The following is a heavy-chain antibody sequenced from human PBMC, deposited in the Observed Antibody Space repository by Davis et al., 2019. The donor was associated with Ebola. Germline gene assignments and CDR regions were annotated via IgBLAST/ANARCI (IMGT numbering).Heavy chain of an antibody. CDR3: ANWVLVGPTT. Sequence: GESLKISCAASGFIFSSYTMNWVRQAPGKGLEWVSSITSGSTHIFYADSVKGRFTISRDNAKNSLYLQMNSLRVEDTAVYYCANWVLVGPTTWGQGTLVTVSS. V-gene: IGHV3-21*04. D-gene: IGHD1-26*01. J-gene: IGHJ5*02. CDR1: GFIFSSYT. CDR2: ITSGSTHI.